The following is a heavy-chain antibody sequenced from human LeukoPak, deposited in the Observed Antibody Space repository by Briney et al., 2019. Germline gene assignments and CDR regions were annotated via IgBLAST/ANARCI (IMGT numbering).Heavy chain of an antibody. CDR1: GFTFSSYS. Sequence: PGGSLRLSCAASGFTFSSYSMNWVRQAPGKGLEWVSSISSSSSYIYYADSVKGRFIISRDNAKNSLYLQMNSLRAEDTAVYYCARRSGSYLGGTDYWGQGTLVTVSS. CDR3: ARRSGSYLGGTDY. CDR2: ISSSSSYI. D-gene: IGHD3-10*01. V-gene: IGHV3-21*01. J-gene: IGHJ4*02.